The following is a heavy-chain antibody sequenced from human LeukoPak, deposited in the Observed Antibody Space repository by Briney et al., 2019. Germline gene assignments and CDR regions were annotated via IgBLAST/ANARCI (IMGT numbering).Heavy chain of an antibody. CDR1: GITFSRYG. Sequence: GGSLRLSCAASGITFSRYGMHWVRQAPGKGLEWVTFIRYDGSNKYYADSVKGRFTISRDNSKNTLYLQMNSLRAEDTAVYYCAKAYRGYSGYGSPPYFDYWGQGTLVTVSS. V-gene: IGHV3-30*02. J-gene: IGHJ4*02. D-gene: IGHD5-12*01. CDR2: IRYDGSNK. CDR3: AKAYRGYSGYGSPPYFDY.